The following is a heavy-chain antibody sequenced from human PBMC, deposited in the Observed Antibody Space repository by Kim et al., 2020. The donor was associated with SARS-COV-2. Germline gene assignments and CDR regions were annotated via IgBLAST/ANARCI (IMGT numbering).Heavy chain of an antibody. J-gene: IGHJ6*03. CDR3: ARGHTYYYYMDV. V-gene: IGHV3-30-3*01. Sequence: GGSLRLSCAASGFTFSTYTMHWVRQAPGEGLEWVALMSSDGNNDYYTDSVKGRFTISRDNSKNTLYLQMNSLRAEDTAVYYCARGHTYYYYMDVWGKGTTVTVSS. CDR1: GFTFSTYT. CDR2: MSSDGNND.